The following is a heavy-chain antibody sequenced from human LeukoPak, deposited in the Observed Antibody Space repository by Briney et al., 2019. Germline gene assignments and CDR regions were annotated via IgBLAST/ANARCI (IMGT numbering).Heavy chain of an antibody. Sequence: SETLSLTCTVSGGSISSYYWSWIRQPPGKGLEWIGYISYGGSTKYNPSLKSRVTISVDTSKNQFSLKLSSVTAADTAVYYCAGLGAIQADASDIWGQGTMVTVSS. CDR1: GGSISSYY. J-gene: IGHJ3*02. V-gene: IGHV4-59*08. CDR2: ISYGGST. CDR3: AGLGAIQADASDI. D-gene: IGHD1-26*01.